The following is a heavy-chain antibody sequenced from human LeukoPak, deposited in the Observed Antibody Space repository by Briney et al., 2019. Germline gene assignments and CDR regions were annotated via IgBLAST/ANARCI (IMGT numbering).Heavy chain of an antibody. Sequence: GASVKVSCKASGYTFTGYYMHWVRQAPGQGLEWMGWINPNSGGTNYAQKFQGRVTMTRDTSISTAYMELSRLRSDDTAVYYCARDFIMIGAQAFDIWGQGTMVTVSS. J-gene: IGHJ3*02. CDR3: ARDFIMIGAQAFDI. CDR2: INPNSGGT. D-gene: IGHD3-22*01. V-gene: IGHV1-2*02. CDR1: GYTFTGYY.